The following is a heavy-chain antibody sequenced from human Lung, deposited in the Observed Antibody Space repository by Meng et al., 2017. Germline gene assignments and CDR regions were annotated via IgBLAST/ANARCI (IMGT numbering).Heavy chain of an antibody. CDR1: GYTFTAYY. D-gene: IGHD2-21*01. V-gene: IGHV1-2*06. CDR2: INPNSGGT. J-gene: IGHJ4*01. Sequence: QVQLVQYGADVKKPGASVKVSCKASGYTFTAYYIHWVRQAPGQGLEWMGRINPNSGGTNFAQKFQGRVIITRDTSISTAYMELSSLRFDDTAVYYCAKALGWGSSPDYWGHGILVTVSS. CDR3: AKALGWGSSPDY.